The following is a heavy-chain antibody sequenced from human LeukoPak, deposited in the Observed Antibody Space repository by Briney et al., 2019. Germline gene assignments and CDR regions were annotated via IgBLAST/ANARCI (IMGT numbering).Heavy chain of an antibody. J-gene: IGHJ4*02. CDR1: GFAFSDYY. CDR2: ISSSGNII. V-gene: IGHV3-11*01. CDR3: ARATAADTAMIYFDY. D-gene: IGHD5-18*01. Sequence: PGGSLRLSCAASGFAFSDYYMSWIRQAPGKGLEWASYISSSGNIIYSADSVKGRFTISRDNAKNSLYLQINSLRAEDTAVYYCARATAADTAMIYFDYWGQGTLVTVSS.